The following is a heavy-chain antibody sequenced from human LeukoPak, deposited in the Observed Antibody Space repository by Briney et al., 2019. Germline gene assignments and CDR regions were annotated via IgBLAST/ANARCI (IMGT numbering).Heavy chain of an antibody. D-gene: IGHD2/OR15-2a*01. CDR1: GFTFSSYS. V-gene: IGHV3-7*01. Sequence: GGSLRLSCAASGFTFSSYSMNWVRQAPGKGLEWVANIKEDGSEKYYVDSVKGRFTISRDNAKNSLYLQMNSLRAEDTAVYYCAKNYFEYWGQGTLVTVSS. J-gene: IGHJ4*02. CDR3: AKNYFEY. CDR2: IKEDGSEK.